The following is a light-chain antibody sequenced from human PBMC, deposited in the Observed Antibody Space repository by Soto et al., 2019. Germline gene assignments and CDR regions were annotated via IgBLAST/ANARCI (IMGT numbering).Light chain of an antibody. CDR2: WAS. V-gene: IGKV4-1*01. J-gene: IGKJ2*01. Sequence: DIVMTQSPDSLAVSLGERATINCKSSQSVFYSANNKNYLAWYQQKPGQPPKLLIFWASTRESGVPDRFSGSGSGTDFTLTISSLQAEDVAFYSCQQYYTTPYTFGQGTKLEIK. CDR3: QQYYTTPYT. CDR1: QSVFYSANNKNY.